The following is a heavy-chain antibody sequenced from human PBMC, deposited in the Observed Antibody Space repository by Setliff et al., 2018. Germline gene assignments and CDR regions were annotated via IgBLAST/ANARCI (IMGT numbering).Heavy chain of an antibody. CDR3: ARAPSVELVTIRTNSWFTY. V-gene: IGHV1-18*01. J-gene: IGHJ4*02. CDR2: ISVYNGDT. CDR1: GYTFRNYA. D-gene: IGHD5-18*01. Sequence: ASVKVSCKASGYTFRNYAFAWVRQAPGQGLEWVGWISVYNGDTNYAQKFQGRVTLTTXXXTSTAYMXXRSLTSDDSAFYYCARAPSVELVTIRTNSWFTYWGQGTLVTVS.